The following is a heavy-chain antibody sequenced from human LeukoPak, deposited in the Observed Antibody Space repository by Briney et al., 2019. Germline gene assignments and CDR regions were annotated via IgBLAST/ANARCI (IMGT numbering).Heavy chain of an antibody. CDR1: GFTFSSYG. CDR3: AKASDYYYYMDV. J-gene: IGHJ6*03. V-gene: IGHV3-23*01. Sequence: GSLRLSCAASGFTFSSYGMSWVRQAPGKGLEWVSAISGSGGSTYYADSVKGRFTISRDNSKNTLYLQMNSLRAEDTAVYYCAKASDYYYYMDVWGKGTTVTISS. CDR2: ISGSGGST.